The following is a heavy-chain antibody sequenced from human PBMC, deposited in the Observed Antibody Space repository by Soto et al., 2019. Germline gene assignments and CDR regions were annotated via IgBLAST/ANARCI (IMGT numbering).Heavy chain of an antibody. Sequence: QVQLVQSGAELKKPGASVKVSCKASGYTFTNYGISWVRQAPGQGLEWMGWITTYHGNTKYAQKLQGRVTMTKDTSTSTAYMELTSLRSDDTAVYYCARSPGYSASWGYFYYGMKIWGQGTTVIVSS. V-gene: IGHV1-18*01. J-gene: IGHJ6*02. CDR3: ARSPGYSASWGYFYYGMKI. D-gene: IGHD6-13*01. CDR1: GYTFTNYG. CDR2: ITTYHGNT.